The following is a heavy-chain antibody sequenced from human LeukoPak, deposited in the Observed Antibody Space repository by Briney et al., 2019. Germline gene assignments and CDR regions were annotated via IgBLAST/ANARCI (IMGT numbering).Heavy chain of an antibody. D-gene: IGHD3-16*02. CDR1: GASIRRSSNYY. CDR3: ARQNIIGWGSYRYFDY. CDR2: IYYSGST. V-gene: IGHV4-39*01. J-gene: IGHJ4*02. Sequence: SETLSQTCTVSGASIRRSSNYYWGWIRQPPGKGLEWIGSIYYSGSTYYNPSLKSRVTISVDTSKNQFSLKLSSVTAADTAVYYCARQNIIGWGSYRYFDYWGRGTLVTVSS.